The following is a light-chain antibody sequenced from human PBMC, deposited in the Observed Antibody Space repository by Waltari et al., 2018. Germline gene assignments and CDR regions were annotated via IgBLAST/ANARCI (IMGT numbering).Light chain of an antibody. V-gene: IGLV2-23*01. CDR1: GSDIGAFIF. CDR3: CSYAGSNTLV. Sequence: SALPQPASVSGSPGQSLTLSCPASGSDIGAFIFVSWYQQHPGKAPKLLILEAFKRPSGVSDRFSGSKLGNTASLTISGLQAEDEADYYCCSYAGSNTLVFGGGTKLTVL. J-gene: IGLJ2*01. CDR2: EAF.